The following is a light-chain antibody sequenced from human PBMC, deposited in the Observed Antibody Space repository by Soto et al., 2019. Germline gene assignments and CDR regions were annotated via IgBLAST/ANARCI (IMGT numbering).Light chain of an antibody. CDR1: RCNIRNNY. J-gene: IGLJ2*01. CDR3: AAWDDSLSGRVV. Sequence: QPPSTSAPPEQSASVSSAVERCNIRNNYVDLYQRLPRTAPKLLSYTNAQRPSGVPDRFSGSKSGTAASLAISGLQSEDKADSYCAAWDDSLSGRVVFGGGTKVTV. V-gene: IGLV1-47*01. CDR2: TNA.